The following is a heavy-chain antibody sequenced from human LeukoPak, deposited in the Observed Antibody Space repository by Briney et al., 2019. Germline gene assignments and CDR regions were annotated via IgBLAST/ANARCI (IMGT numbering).Heavy chain of an antibody. D-gene: IGHD4-23*01. V-gene: IGHV3-9*01. CDR3: ARDVDYGGNSP. CDR1: GFTFDDYA. Sequence: GGSLRLSCAASGFTFDDYAMHWVRQAPGKGLEWVSGISWNSGSIGYADSVKGRFTISRDNAKNSLYLQMNSLRAEDTAVYYCARDVDYGGNSPWGQGTLVTVSS. CDR2: ISWNSGSI. J-gene: IGHJ5*02.